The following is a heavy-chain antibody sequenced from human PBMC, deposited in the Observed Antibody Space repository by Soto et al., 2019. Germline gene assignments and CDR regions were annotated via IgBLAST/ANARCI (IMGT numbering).Heavy chain of an antibody. CDR2: ISGSGGST. Sequence: GGSLRLSCAASGLTFSSYAMSWVRQAPGKGLEWVSAISGSGGSTYYADSVKGRFTISRDNSKNTLYLQMNSLRAEDTAVYYCAKGTTVVTPGTNDYWGQGTLVTVSS. D-gene: IGHD4-17*01. CDR1: GLTFSSYA. J-gene: IGHJ4*02. V-gene: IGHV3-23*01. CDR3: AKGTTVVTPGTNDY.